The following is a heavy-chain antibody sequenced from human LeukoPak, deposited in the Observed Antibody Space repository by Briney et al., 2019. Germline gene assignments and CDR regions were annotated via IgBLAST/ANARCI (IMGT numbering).Heavy chain of an antibody. CDR1: GFTCSTYW. Sequence: GGSLRLSCAASGFTCSTYWMSWVRQAPGKGLEWVANIKQDGSEKYYVDSVKGRFTISRDNAKNSLYLQMNSLRAEDTAVYYCASSQVGDYWGQGTLVTVSS. J-gene: IGHJ4*02. D-gene: IGHD2-15*01. V-gene: IGHV3-7*01. CDR3: ASSQVGDY. CDR2: IKQDGSEK.